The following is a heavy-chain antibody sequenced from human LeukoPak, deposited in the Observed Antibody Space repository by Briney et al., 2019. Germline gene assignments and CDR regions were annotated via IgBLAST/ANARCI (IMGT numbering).Heavy chain of an antibody. CDR2: ISGSGDNT. CDR3: ARGPDGYTYYFDY. J-gene: IGHJ4*02. V-gene: IGHV3-23*01. Sequence: PGGSLRLSCAPSGFTFSSFAMSWVRQAPGKGLEWVSAISGSGDNTYYADSVKGRFTISRDNSRNTLYLQMNSLRAEDTAVYYCARGPDGYTYYFDYWGQGTLVTVSS. D-gene: IGHD5-24*01. CDR1: GFTFSSFA.